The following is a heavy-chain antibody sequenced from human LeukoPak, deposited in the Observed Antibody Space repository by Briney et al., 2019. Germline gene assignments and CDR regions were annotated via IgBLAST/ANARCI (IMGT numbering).Heavy chain of an antibody. CDR2: LNPNVGSP. Sequence: ASVKVSCKASGYSFTNYDIDWVRQASGQVLEWMGWLNPNVGSPGLAQKFQGRVTMTRNTATSTAYLELSGLTSEDTAVYFCSRGEVHDYSTVARRYDYWGQGTLLTVSS. J-gene: IGHJ4*02. CDR1: GYSFTNYD. V-gene: IGHV1-8*02. CDR3: SRGEVHDYSTVARRYDY. D-gene: IGHD4-23*01.